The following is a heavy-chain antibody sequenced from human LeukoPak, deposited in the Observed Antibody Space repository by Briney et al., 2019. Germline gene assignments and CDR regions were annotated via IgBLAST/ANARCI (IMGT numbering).Heavy chain of an antibody. V-gene: IGHV4-59*08. CDR1: GGSISSYF. J-gene: IGHJ4*02. CDR2: IYYSGST. D-gene: IGHD3-10*01. CDR3: ARHGGGFGSGTYYNFDY. Sequence: SETLSLTCTVSGGSISSYFWSWIRQPPGKGLEWIGYIYYSGSTNYNPSLKSRVTISVDTSMHQFSLKLTSVTAADTAVYYCARHGGGFGSGTYYNFDYWGQGTLVTVSS.